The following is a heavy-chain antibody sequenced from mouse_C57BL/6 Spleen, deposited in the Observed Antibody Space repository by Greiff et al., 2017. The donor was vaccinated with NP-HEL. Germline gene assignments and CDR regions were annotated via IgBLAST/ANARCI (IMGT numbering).Heavy chain of an antibody. V-gene: IGHV1-81*01. CDR3: ARRGYDEAWCAY. J-gene: IGHJ3*01. Sequence: VQLQQSGAELARPGASVKLSCKASGYTFTSYGISWVKQRTGQGLEWIGEIYPRSGNTYYNEKFKGKATLTADKSSSTAYMELRSLTSEDSAVYFCARRGYDEAWCAYWGQGTLVTVSA. CDR2: IYPRSGNT. D-gene: IGHD2-2*01. CDR1: GYTFTSYG.